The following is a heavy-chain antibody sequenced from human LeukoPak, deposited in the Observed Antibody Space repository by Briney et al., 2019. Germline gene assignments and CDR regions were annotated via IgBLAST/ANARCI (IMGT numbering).Heavy chain of an antibody. CDR1: RYTYSPYS. CDR2: IRAYTGHT. J-gene: IGHJ5*02. D-gene: IGHD2-21*02. CDR3: GSGPASDYNWFDP. Sequence: ASVKVSCKASRYTYSPYSISCVRQAPGQGLEWMGWIRAYTGHTKYAQNLQGGVPMPTETSTSTAYIEVRGLTSGDPPVYYCGSGPASDYNWFDPWGQGTLVTVSS. V-gene: IGHV1-18*01.